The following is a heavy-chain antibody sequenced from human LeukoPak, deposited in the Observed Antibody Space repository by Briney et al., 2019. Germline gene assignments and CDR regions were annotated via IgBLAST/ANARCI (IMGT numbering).Heavy chain of an antibody. V-gene: IGHV4-34*01. J-gene: IGHJ4*02. Sequence: SETLSLICAVHGGSFRGYKGSWRRQRPGKGGGGIREINHSGSTHSNPSLKTRVTISVDTSNNQFSLKLSSVTAADTAVYYCARAYPSASSADYWGQGTLVTVSS. CDR1: GGSFRGYK. CDR3: ARAYPSASSADY. CDR2: INHSGST. D-gene: IGHD3-10*01.